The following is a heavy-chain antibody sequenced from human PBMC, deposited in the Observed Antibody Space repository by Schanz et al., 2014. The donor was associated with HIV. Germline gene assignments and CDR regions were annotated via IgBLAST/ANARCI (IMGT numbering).Heavy chain of an antibody. Sequence: EVQLVESGGGLVQPGGSLRLSCAASGFTFSRYWMTWVRQAPGKGLEWVANIKEDGSEKYHADSVKGRFTISRDNAKNSLFLQMESLRAEDTAVYYCRGYRFYYGVDFWGQGTTVTVS. J-gene: IGHJ6*02. V-gene: IGHV3-7*03. CDR2: IKEDGSEK. D-gene: IGHD5-18*01. CDR3: RGYRFYYGVDF. CDR1: GFTFSRYW.